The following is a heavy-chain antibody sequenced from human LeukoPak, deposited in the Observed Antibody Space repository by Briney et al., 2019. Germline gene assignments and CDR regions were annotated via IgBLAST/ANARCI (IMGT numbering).Heavy chain of an antibody. CDR1: GYTFTSYG. Sequence: ASVKVSCKASGYTFTSYGISWVRQAPGQGLEWMGWISAYNGNTNYAQKLQGRVTMTTDTSTSTAYMELRSLRSDDTAVYYCARDIVVVTAMPDPFDYWDQGTLVTVSS. CDR3: ARDIVVVTAMPDPFDY. J-gene: IGHJ4*02. D-gene: IGHD2-21*02. V-gene: IGHV1-18*01. CDR2: ISAYNGNT.